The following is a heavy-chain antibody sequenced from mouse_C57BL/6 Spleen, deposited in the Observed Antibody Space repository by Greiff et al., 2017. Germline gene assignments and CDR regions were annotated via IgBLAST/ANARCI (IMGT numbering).Heavy chain of an antibody. CDR3: ARRYYGGDDFDY. Sequence: EVKLVESGGGLVKPGGSLKLSCAASGFTFSDYGMHWVRQAPEQGLEWVAYISSGSSTIYYADTVKGRFTISRDNAKNTLFLQMTSLRSEDTAMYYCARRYYGGDDFDYWGQGTTLTVSS. CDR1: GFTFSDYG. V-gene: IGHV5-17*01. J-gene: IGHJ2*01. CDR2: ISSGSSTI. D-gene: IGHD1-1*02.